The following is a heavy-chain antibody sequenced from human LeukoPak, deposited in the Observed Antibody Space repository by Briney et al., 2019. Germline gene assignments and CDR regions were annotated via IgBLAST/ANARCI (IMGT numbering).Heavy chain of an antibody. Sequence: PSETLSLTCTVSGGSIGSSSYYGGWIRQPPGKGLEWIGSIYYSGSTYYNPSLKSRVTISVDTSKNQFSLKLSSVTAADTAVYYCAGGDFTLFDPWGQGTLVTVSS. CDR2: IYYSGST. D-gene: IGHD2-21*02. CDR1: GGSIGSSSYY. CDR3: AGGDFTLFDP. J-gene: IGHJ5*02. V-gene: IGHV4-39*07.